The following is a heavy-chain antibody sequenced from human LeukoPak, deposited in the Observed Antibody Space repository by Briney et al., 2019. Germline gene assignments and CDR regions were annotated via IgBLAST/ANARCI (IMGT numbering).Heavy chain of an antibody. CDR2: INPNSGGT. Sequence: ASVKVSCKASRNTFTDYYKHWVRQAPGQGLEWMGWINPNSGGTNYAQKFQGRVTMTRESSISTVYMELSGLTSDDMAVYYCAREGISGSYGYWGQGTLVTVSS. CDR3: AREGISGSYGY. CDR1: RNTFTDYY. J-gene: IGHJ4*02. D-gene: IGHD1-26*01. V-gene: IGHV1-2*02.